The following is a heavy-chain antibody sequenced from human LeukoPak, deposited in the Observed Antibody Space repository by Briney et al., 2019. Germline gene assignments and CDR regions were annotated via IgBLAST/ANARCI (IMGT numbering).Heavy chain of an antibody. J-gene: IGHJ4*02. CDR3: AKQRITMIVSPHSFDY. CDR2: ISYDGSNK. V-gene: IGHV3-30*18. D-gene: IGHD3-22*01. Sequence: GGSLRLSCAASGFTFSSYGMHWVRQAPGKGLEWVAVISYDGSNKYYADSVKGRFTISRDNSKNTLYLQMNSLRAEDTAVYYCAKQRITMIVSPHSFDYWGQGTLVTVSS. CDR1: GFTFSSYG.